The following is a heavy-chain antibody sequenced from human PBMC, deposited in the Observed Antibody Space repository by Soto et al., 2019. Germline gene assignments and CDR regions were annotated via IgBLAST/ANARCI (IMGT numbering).Heavy chain of an antibody. CDR3: AKGSTRWLESLLHY. J-gene: IGHJ4*02. CDR1: GFTFNIFG. D-gene: IGHD5-12*01. V-gene: IGHV3-30*18. CDR2: ISNDGTDK. Sequence: GGSLRLSCAASGFTFNIFGMHWVRQAPGKGLEWVALISNDGTDKYYADSVRGRFTISRDSSKNTVFLQMDSLRADDTAVYYCAKGSTRWLESLLHYWGQGTLVTVSS.